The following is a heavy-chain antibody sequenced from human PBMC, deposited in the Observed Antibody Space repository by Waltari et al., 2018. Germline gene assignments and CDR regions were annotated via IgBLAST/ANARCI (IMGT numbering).Heavy chain of an antibody. V-gene: IGHV1-3*01. J-gene: IGHJ1*01. D-gene: IGHD2-21*01. Sequence: QVQLVQSGAEVKKPGASVKVSCKASGYSFINYGFHWVRQAPGQRLEWMGWIGGDNGNTKCSQRFQGEVTFARDTSANTAYRELGSLKSEDTAVYYCVRGHPCGGPCLDDCFQHWGQGTLITVS. CDR1: GYSFINYG. CDR2: IGGDNGNT. CDR3: VRGHPCGGPCLDDCFQH.